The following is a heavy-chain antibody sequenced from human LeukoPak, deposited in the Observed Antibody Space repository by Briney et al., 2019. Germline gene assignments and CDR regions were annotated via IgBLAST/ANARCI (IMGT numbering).Heavy chain of an antibody. Sequence: SETLSLTCTVSGGSISSYYWSWIRQPPGKGLEWIGYIYYSGSTNYDPSLKSRVTISVDTSKNQFALKLNSVTAADTAVYYCARMVRGRYNWFDPWGQGTLVTVSS. V-gene: IGHV4-59*01. J-gene: IGHJ5*02. CDR2: IYYSGST. CDR1: GGSISSYY. CDR3: ARMVRGRYNWFDP. D-gene: IGHD3-10*01.